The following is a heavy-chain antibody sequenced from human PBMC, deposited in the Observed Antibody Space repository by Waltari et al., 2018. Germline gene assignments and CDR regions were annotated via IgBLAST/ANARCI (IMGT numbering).Heavy chain of an antibody. CDR1: GYTFTSYD. CDR3: ARRNGRQYSSFRWMDV. D-gene: IGHD6-6*01. CDR2: MKPNIGNT. V-gene: IGHV1-8*03. J-gene: IGHJ6*04. Sequence: QVQLVQSGAEVKKPGASVKVSCKASGYTFTSYDINWVRQATGQGLEWMGWMKPNIGNTGYAQKFQGRVTITRNTSISTAYMELSSLRSEDTAVYYCARRNGRQYSSFRWMDVWGKGTTVTISS.